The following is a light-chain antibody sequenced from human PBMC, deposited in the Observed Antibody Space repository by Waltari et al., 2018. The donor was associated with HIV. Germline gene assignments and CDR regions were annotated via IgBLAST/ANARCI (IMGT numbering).Light chain of an antibody. J-gene: IGKJ1*01. CDR1: QSVSNW. CDR3: QHYNSYPWT. CDR2: KAS. Sequence: DIQMTQSPSLLAASMGDRVTFTCRASQSVSNWLAWYQQKPGRAPKLLIYKASSLESGVPSRFSGSGSGAEFTLTISSLQPEDIATYYCQHYNSYPWTFGQGTKVEIK. V-gene: IGKV1-5*03.